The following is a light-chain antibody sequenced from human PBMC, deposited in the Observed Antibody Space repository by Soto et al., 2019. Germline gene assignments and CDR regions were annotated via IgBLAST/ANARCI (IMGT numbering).Light chain of an antibody. CDR3: SSYTSSSPRV. CDR2: EVS. J-gene: IGLJ1*01. Sequence: QSVLTQPASVSGSPGQSITISCTGTSSDVGAYDYVSWYQQHPDKAPKLMIYEVSNRPSGVSNRFSGSKSVNTATLTTSGLQAEYEADYSCSSYTSSSPRVFGTRTEVTVL. V-gene: IGLV2-14*03. CDR1: SSDVGAYDY.